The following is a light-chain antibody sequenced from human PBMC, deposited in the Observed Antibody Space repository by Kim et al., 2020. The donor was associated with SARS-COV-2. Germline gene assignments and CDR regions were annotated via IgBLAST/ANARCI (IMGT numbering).Light chain of an antibody. Sequence: GKAVTISCTRSSGSIASDYVQWYQQRPGSSPTTVIYDNHQRPSGVPDRFSGSIDSSSNSASLTISGLKTEDEADYYCQSYDISNQVFGGGTQLTVL. CDR3: QSYDISNQV. V-gene: IGLV6-57*01. CDR2: DNH. J-gene: IGLJ3*02. CDR1: SGSIASDY.